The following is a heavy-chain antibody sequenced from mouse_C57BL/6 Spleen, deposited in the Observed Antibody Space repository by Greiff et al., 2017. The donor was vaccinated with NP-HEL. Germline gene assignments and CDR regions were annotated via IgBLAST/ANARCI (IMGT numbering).Heavy chain of an antibody. CDR3: ARQGSHAMDY. D-gene: IGHD3-1*01. J-gene: IGHJ4*01. CDR1: GFTFSSYG. CDR2: ISSGGSYT. Sequence: EVKVVESGGDLVKPGGSLKLSCAASGFTFSSYGMSWVRQTPDKRLEWVATISSGGSYTYYPDSVKGRFTISRDNAKNTLYLQMSSLKSEDTAMYYCARQGSHAMDYWGQGTSVTVSS. V-gene: IGHV5-6*01.